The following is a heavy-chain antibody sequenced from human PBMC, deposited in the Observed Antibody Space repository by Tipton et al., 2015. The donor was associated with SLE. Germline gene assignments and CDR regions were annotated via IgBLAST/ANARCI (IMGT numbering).Heavy chain of an antibody. CDR2: MNQDGSEI. V-gene: IGHV3-7*01. Sequence: SLRLSCATFGFSFDSHWMSWVRQAPGKGLEWVANMNQDGSEIYYVDSVKGRFTISRDNAKNVLYMQMKSLRGDDTAVYYCVRDGAYYYHGLDVWGQGTAVTVSS. CDR1: GFSFDSHW. CDR3: VRDGAYYYHGLDV. J-gene: IGHJ6*02.